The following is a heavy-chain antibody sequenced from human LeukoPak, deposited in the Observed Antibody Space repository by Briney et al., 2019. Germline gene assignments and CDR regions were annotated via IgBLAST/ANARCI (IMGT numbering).Heavy chain of an antibody. CDR1: GGSISSYY. D-gene: IGHD3/OR15-3a*01. CDR3: ARARTGYDDPSRSYLDY. J-gene: IGHJ4*02. Sequence: SETLSLTCTVSGGSISSYYWSWIRQPPGKGLEWIGYIYYSGSTNYNPSLKSRVTISVDPSKTQFSLKLSSVTAADTAVYYCARARTGYDDPSRSYLDYWGQGTLVTVSS. V-gene: IGHV4-59*01. CDR2: IYYSGST.